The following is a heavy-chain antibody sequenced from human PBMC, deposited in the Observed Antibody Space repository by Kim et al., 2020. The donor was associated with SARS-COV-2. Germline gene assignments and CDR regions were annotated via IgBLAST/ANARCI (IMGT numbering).Heavy chain of an antibody. D-gene: IGHD3-22*01. CDR3: AKGTSLSIIVLGSFDF. CDR2: FSGSGGAT. J-gene: IGHJ4*03. CDR1: GFTFSAYA. V-gene: IGHV3-23*01. Sequence: GGSLRLSCAASGFTFSAYAMSWVRQAPGKGLEWVSGFSGSGGATYYADSVKGRFTISRDNSRNTLYLQMDSLRGEDTAVYYCAKGTSLSIIVLGSFDFWG.